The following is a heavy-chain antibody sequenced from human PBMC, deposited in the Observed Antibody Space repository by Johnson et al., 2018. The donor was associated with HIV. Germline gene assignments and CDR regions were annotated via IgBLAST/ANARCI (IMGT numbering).Heavy chain of an antibody. Sequence: QVQLVESGGGVVQPGKSLTLSCVGSGLTFSSYGMHWVRQAPGKGLEWVAVISYDGSNKYYADSVKGRFTISRDNSKNTLYLQMNSLRAEDTAVYYCARDRGSMPAVAFDIWGQGTMVTVSS. V-gene: IGHV3-30*03. CDR2: ISYDGSNK. CDR3: ARDRGSMPAVAFDI. CDR1: GLTFSSYG. J-gene: IGHJ3*02. D-gene: IGHD2-2*01.